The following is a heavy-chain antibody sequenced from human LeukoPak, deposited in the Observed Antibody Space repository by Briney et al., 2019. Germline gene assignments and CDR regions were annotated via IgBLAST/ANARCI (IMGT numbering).Heavy chain of an antibody. CDR1: GYTFIRYG. J-gene: IGHJ4*02. CDR3: ATTPFWSGAKYFDY. D-gene: IGHD3-3*01. CDR2: IIPIFGTA. Sequence: SVKVSCKASGYTFIRYGISWVRQAPGQGLEWMGGIIPIFGTANYAQKFQGRVTITADESTSTAYMELSSLRSEDTAVYYCATTPFWSGAKYFDYWGQGTLVTVSS. V-gene: IGHV1-69*13.